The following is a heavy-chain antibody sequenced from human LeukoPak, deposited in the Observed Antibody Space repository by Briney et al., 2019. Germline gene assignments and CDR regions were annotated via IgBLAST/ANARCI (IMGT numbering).Heavy chain of an antibody. CDR3: ATPGTYDFWSGVYYYYYMDV. Sequence: ASVKVSCKASGGTFSSYAISWVRQAPGQGLEWMEGIIPIFGTANYAQKFQGRVTITADESTSTAYMELSSLRSEDTAVYYCATPGTYDFWSGVYYYYYMDVWGKGTTVTVSS. V-gene: IGHV1-69*13. CDR2: IIPIFGTA. D-gene: IGHD3-3*01. J-gene: IGHJ6*03. CDR1: GGTFSSYA.